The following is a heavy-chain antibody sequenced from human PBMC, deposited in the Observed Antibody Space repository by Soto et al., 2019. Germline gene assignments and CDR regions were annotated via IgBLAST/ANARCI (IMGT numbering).Heavy chain of an antibody. V-gene: IGHV1-3*05. CDR3: ARGGYCISTSCTYYYYGMDV. Sequence: QVQLVQSGAEEKKPGASVKVSCKASGYTFTSYAMHWVRQAPGQRLEWMGWINAGNGNTKYSQKFQGRVTITRDTSESTAYMELSSLRSEDTAVYYCARGGYCISTSCTYYYYGMDVWGQGTTVTVSS. D-gene: IGHD2-2*03. CDR1: GYTFTSYA. J-gene: IGHJ6*02. CDR2: INAGNGNT.